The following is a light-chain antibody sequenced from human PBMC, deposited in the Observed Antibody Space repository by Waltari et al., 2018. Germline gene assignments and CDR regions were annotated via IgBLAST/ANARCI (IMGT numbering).Light chain of an antibody. Sequence: QSALTQPASVSGSPGQSITISCTGTSSDVGGYTYVSSYQQHPGKAPKLMIFDVSNRPSGVSNRFSGSKSGNTASLTISGLQAEDEADYYCSSYISSSTLELFGGGTSLTVL. J-gene: IGLJ2*01. CDR2: DVS. V-gene: IGLV2-14*03. CDR1: SSDVGGYTY. CDR3: SSYISSSTLEL.